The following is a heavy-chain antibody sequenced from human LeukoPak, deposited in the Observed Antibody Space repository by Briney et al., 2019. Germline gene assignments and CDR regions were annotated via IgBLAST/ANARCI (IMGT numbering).Heavy chain of an antibody. Sequence: SETLSLTCTVSGDSIRSYYWSWIRQPPGGGLEWVGYIHHSGSTKYNPSLKSRVIISVDTSKNQFSLKLISVTAADTAVYYCARALRQQLLTGWFDPWGQGTLVTVSS. CDR2: IHHSGST. V-gene: IGHV4-59*01. CDR3: ARALRQQLLTGWFDP. CDR1: GDSIRSYY. D-gene: IGHD6-13*01. J-gene: IGHJ5*02.